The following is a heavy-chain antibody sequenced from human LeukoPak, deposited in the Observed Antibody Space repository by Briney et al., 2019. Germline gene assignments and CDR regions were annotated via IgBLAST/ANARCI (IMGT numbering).Heavy chain of an antibody. CDR1: GGSISSYY. Sequence: SETLSLTCTVSGGSISSYYWSWIRQPPGKGLEWIGNIYYSGSTNYNPSLKSRVTISVDTSKNQFYLKLSSVTAADTAVYYCARDRAVAGRYYYGMDVWGQGTTVTVSS. CDR3: ARDRAVAGRYYYGMDV. J-gene: IGHJ6*02. CDR2: IYYSGST. D-gene: IGHD6-19*01. V-gene: IGHV4-59*01.